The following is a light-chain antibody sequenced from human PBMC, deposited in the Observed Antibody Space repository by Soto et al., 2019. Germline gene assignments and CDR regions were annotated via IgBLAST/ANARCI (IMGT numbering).Light chain of an antibody. V-gene: IGKV1-5*03. Sequence: DIQMTQSPSTLSASVGDRVTITCRASQSISSWLAWYQQKPGKAPKLLIYKASSLESGVPSRFSGSGSGTESTRTISSLQPDDCATYYGQQYNSYPYTFGQGNKLEIK. CDR2: KAS. J-gene: IGKJ2*01. CDR3: QQYNSYPYT. CDR1: QSISSW.